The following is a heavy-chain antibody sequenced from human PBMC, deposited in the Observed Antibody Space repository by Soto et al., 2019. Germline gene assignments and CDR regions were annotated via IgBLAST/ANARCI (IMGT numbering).Heavy chain of an antibody. J-gene: IGHJ4*02. V-gene: IGHV4-4*02. Sequence: HVQLQQSGPGLVQPSGTLSLTCAVSGGSIMTDNWWSWVRQSPGKGLEWIGEIHHSGKTNYNPSLXSXVTXSVDKSKNQFSLDLTSVTAADTAVYYCARQYPFDFWGQGTLVTVSS. CDR2: IHHSGKT. D-gene: IGHD4-4*01. CDR3: ARQYPFDF. CDR1: GGSIMTDNW.